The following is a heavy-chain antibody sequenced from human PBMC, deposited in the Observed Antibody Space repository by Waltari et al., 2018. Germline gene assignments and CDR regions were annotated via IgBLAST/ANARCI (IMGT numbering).Heavy chain of an antibody. V-gene: IGHV4-38-2*02. CDR3: ARGDEGSSSWPFDY. J-gene: IGHJ4*02. CDR2: IYHSGST. Sequence: QVQLQESGPGLVKPSETLSLTCTVSGYSISSGYYWGWIRQPPGKGLEWIGSIYHSGSTSYNPSLKSRVTISVDTSKNQFSLKLSSVTAADTAVYYCARGDEGSSSWPFDYWGQGTLVTVSS. D-gene: IGHD6-13*01. CDR1: GYSISSGYY.